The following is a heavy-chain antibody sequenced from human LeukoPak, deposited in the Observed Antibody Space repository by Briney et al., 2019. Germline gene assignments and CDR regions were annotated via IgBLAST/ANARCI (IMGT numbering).Heavy chain of an antibody. V-gene: IGHV4-38-2*01. J-gene: IGHJ5*02. D-gene: IGHD3-3*01. Sequence: PSETLPLTCAVSGYSISSGYYWGWIRQPPGKGLEWFGRIYHSGSTYYNPSLNSRVTISVDTYENQFSLKLSSVTAADSAGYYCARLRVAYNWFDPWGQGNLVTVSS. CDR1: GYSISSGYY. CDR2: IYHSGST. CDR3: ARLRVAYNWFDP.